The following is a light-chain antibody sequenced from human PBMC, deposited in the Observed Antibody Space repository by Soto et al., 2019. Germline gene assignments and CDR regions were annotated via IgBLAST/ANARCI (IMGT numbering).Light chain of an antibody. CDR3: CSYAGSYNYV. V-gene: IGLV2-11*01. CDR1: SSDVGGYNF. J-gene: IGLJ1*01. CDR2: DVI. Sequence: QSALTQPRSVSGSPGQSVTISCTGTSSDVGGYNFVSWYQQHPGKAPKLMIYDVIKRPSGVPDRFSGFKSGNTASLTISGLQAEDEADYYCCSYAGSYNYVFGTGTKVTVL.